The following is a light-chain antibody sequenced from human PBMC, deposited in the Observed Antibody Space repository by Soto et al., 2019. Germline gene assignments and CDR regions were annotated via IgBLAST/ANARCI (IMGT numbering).Light chain of an antibody. V-gene: IGKV1-39*01. J-gene: IGKJ1*01. CDR2: AAS. Sequence: DIQMTQSPSSRSASVGDRGTITCLASQSISSYLNWYQQKPGKAPNLLIYAASSLQSGVPSRFSGSGSGTDFTLTISSLQPEDFATYYCQQSYITPWKCGQGTKVDIK. CDR3: QQSYITPWK. CDR1: QSISSY.